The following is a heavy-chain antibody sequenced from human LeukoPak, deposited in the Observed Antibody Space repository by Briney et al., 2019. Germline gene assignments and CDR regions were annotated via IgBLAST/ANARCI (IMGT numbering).Heavy chain of an antibody. CDR1: GYTSTGYY. V-gene: IGHV1-2*02. D-gene: IGHD4-17*01. CDR3: ATGGDYGDYVVSRYYYYYMDV. J-gene: IGHJ6*03. CDR2: INPNSGGT. Sequence: ASVKVSCKASGYTSTGYYMHWVRQAPGQGLEWMGWINPNSGGTNYAQKFQGRVTMTRDTSISTAYMELSRLRSDDTAVYYCATGGDYGDYVVSRYYYYYMDVWGKGTTVTISS.